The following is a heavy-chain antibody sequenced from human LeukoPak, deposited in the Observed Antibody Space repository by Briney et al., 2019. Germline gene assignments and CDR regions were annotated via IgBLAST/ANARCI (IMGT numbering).Heavy chain of an antibody. J-gene: IGHJ4*02. CDR1: GFTFDDYA. V-gene: IGHV3-43*02. CDR2: ISGDGGST. Sequence: GGSLRLSCAASGFTFDDYAMHWVRRAPGKGLEWVSLISGDGGSTYYADSVKGRFTISRDNSKNSLYLQMNSLRTEDTALYYCAKDATPIRYYYGSGSYIDYWGQGTLVTVSS. D-gene: IGHD3-10*01. CDR3: AKDATPIRYYYGSGSYIDY.